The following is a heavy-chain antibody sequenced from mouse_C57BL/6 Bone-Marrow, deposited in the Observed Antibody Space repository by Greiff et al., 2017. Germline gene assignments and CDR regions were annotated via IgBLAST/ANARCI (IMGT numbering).Heavy chain of an antibody. V-gene: IGHV1-76*01. J-gene: IGHJ1*03. CDR1: GYTFTDYY. CDR2: IYPGSGNT. Sequence: QVQLKESGAELVRPGASVKLSCKASGYTFTDYYINWVKQRPGQGLEWIARIYPGSGNTYYNEKFKGKATLTAEKSSSTAYMQRSSLTSEDSAVYFCARGDYGSSYWYFDVWGTGTTVTVSS. D-gene: IGHD1-1*01. CDR3: ARGDYGSSYWYFDV.